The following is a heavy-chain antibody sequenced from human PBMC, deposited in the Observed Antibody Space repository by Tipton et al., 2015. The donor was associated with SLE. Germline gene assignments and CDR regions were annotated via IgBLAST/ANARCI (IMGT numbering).Heavy chain of an antibody. J-gene: IGHJ4*02. V-gene: IGHV3-23*03. Sequence: SLRLSCAASGFNFNSYAMSWVRQAPGKGLEWVSVVYNDGSTHYADSVKGRFTSSRDRSKNTLILQMNNLRPEDTAVYYCAKFGNGGDLCCDHWGQGTLVTVAS. D-gene: IGHD1-1*01. CDR3: AKFGNGGDLCCDH. CDR2: VYNDGST. CDR1: GFNFNSYA.